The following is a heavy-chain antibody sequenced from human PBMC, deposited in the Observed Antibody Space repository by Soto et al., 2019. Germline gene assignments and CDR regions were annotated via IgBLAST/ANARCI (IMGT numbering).Heavy chain of an antibody. Sequence: EVQLVESGGGLVQPGGSLRLSCAASGFTFSTYWIHWVRQAPGKGLVWVSRINSDGSSTTYADSVKGRFTISRDNAKNTLYLQMNSLRAEDTAVYYCARDLTRSGGHTPFDYWAREPWSPSPQ. V-gene: IGHV3-74*01. J-gene: IGHJ4*02. D-gene: IGHD3-16*01. CDR1: GFTFSTYW. CDR2: INSDGSST. CDR3: ARDLTRSGGHTPFDY.